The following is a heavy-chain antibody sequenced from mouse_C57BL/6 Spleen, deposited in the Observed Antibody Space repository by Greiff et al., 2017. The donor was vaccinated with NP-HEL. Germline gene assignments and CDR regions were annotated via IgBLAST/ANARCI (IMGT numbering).Heavy chain of an antibody. CDR1: GYAFSSSW. CDR3: ARGADYYAMDY. CDR2: IYPGDGDT. V-gene: IGHV1-82*01. Sequence: QVQLQQSGPELVKPGASVKISCKASGYAFSSSWMNWVKQRPGKGLEWIGRIYPGDGDTNYNGKFKGKATLTADKSASTAYMQLSSLTSEDSAVYFCARGADYYAMDYWGQGTSVTVSS. J-gene: IGHJ4*01.